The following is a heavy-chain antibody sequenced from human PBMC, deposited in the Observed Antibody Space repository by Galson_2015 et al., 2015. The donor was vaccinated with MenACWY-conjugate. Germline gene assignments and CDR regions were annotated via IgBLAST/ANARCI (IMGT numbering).Heavy chain of an antibody. D-gene: IGHD5-18*01. CDR3: ARVPGYSYGYYDW. J-gene: IGHJ4*02. Sequence: SLRLSCAASGFTFGTYRMNWVRQAPGKGLERVSYISSSSSTIYYADTVRGRFTISRDNAKNSLYLQMNTLRDEDTAVYYCARVPGYSYGYYDWWGQGTLVTVSS. V-gene: IGHV3-48*02. CDR2: ISSSSSTI. CDR1: GFTFGTYR.